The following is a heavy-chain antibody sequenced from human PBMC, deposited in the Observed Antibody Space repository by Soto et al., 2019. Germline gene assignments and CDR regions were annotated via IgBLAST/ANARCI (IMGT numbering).Heavy chain of an antibody. Sequence: QVQLVESGGGVVQPGRSLRLSCAASGFTFSSYGMHWVRQAPGKGLEWVAVIWYDGSNKYYADSVKGRFTISRDNSENTLYLQMNSLRAEDTAVYYCAREVGIGSGGLDAFDIWGQGTMVTVSS. V-gene: IGHV3-33*01. CDR3: AREVGIGSGGLDAFDI. D-gene: IGHD6-19*01. CDR1: GFTFSSYG. J-gene: IGHJ3*02. CDR2: IWYDGSNK.